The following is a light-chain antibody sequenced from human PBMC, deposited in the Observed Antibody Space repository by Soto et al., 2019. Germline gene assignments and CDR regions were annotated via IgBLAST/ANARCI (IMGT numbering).Light chain of an antibody. V-gene: IGKV3-15*01. CDR2: GAS. CDR3: QQYGSSGT. CDR1: QSVRSY. J-gene: IGKJ1*01. Sequence: EIGMTQSPVTLSVSAGETATLSCRASQSVRSYLVWYQQKPGQAPRLLIYGASTRATGIPARFSGSGSGTEFTLTISSLQSEDFAVYYCQQYGSSGTFGQGTKVDIK.